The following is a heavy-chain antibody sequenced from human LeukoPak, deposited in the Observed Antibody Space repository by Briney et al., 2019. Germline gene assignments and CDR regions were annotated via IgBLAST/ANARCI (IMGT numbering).Heavy chain of an antibody. J-gene: IGHJ4*02. Sequence: GGSLRLSCAASGFIFSSSAMSWVRQTPGKGLEWVSAISGSGGSTYYADSVKGRFTISRDNSKNTLYLQMNSLRAEDTALYYCAKDYGPLSSYWGQGTLVTVSS. CDR2: ISGSGGST. CDR3: AKDYGPLSSY. D-gene: IGHD4-17*01. CDR1: GFIFSSSA. V-gene: IGHV3-23*01.